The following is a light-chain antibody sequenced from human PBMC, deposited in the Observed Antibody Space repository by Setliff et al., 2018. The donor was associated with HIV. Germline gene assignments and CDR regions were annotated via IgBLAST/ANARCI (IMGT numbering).Light chain of an antibody. CDR3: SSFGSSNTHV. V-gene: IGLV2-14*01. CDR1: SNDVGGYNY. J-gene: IGLJ1*01. CDR2: EVT. Sequence: QPVLTQPASVSGSPGQSTTISCPGTSNDVGGYNYVCWYQQNPGKAPKLMIYEVTNRPSGVSYRFSGSKSGNTASLTISGLQAEDEADYYCSSFGSSNTHVFGTGTKVTVL.